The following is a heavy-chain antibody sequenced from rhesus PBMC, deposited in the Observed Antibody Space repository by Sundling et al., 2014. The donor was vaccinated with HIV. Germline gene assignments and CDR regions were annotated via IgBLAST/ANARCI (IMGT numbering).Heavy chain of an antibody. D-gene: IGHD3-28*01. J-gene: IGHJ4*01. CDR3: VRASYYYDGGYWDY. CDR2: INNGGGST. CDR1: GFTFSDYY. V-gene: IGHV3-178*01. Sequence: EVQLVESGGGLAKPGGSLRLSCAASGFTFSDYYMDWVRQAPGKGLEWVSRINNGGGSTWFADSVKARFTISRENAKNTLYLQMNSLRPEDTAVYYCVRASYYYDGGYWDYWGQGVLVTVSS.